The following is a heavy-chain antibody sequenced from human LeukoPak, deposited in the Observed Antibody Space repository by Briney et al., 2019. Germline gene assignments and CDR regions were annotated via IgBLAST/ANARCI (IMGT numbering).Heavy chain of an antibody. CDR3: ARGGPGIAEAPLDC. D-gene: IGHD6-19*01. CDR1: RGSLSNAY. Sequence: SETLSLTCTVSRGSLSNAYWSWIRQPPGKGLEWIGYIYYRGSTNYNPSLKSRITISVDTSKNQFSLKLSSVTAADTAVYYCARGGPGIAEAPLDCWGQGTLVTVSS. V-gene: IGHV4-59*01. J-gene: IGHJ4*02. CDR2: IYYRGST.